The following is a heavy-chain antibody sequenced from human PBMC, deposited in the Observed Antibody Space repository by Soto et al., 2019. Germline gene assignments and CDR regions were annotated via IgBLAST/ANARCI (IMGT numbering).Heavy chain of an antibody. CDR1: GFTFSSYT. Sequence: VGSLRLSCTASGFTFSSYTMNWVRQAPGKGLECVSSISGSGGNTYYAESVKGRFTISRDNSKNTLFLQMNSLRVDDTAVYYCAKRGIYKPDYWGQGTLVTV. D-gene: IGHD5-12*01. CDR3: AKRGIYKPDY. V-gene: IGHV3-23*01. J-gene: IGHJ4*02. CDR2: ISGSGGNT.